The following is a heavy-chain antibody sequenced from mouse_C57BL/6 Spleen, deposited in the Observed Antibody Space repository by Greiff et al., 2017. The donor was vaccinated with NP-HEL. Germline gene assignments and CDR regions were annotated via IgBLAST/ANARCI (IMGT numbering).Heavy chain of an antibody. CDR2: IYPSDSET. Sequence: QVQLQQPGAELVRPGSSVKLSCKASGYTFTSYWMDWVKQRPGQGLEWIGNIYPSDSETHYNQKFKDKATLTVDKSSSTAYMQLSSLTSEDSAVYYWARQLRLSVAYWGQGTLVTVSA. V-gene: IGHV1-61*01. CDR1: GYTFTSYW. CDR3: ARQLRLSVAY. D-gene: IGHD3-2*02. J-gene: IGHJ3*01.